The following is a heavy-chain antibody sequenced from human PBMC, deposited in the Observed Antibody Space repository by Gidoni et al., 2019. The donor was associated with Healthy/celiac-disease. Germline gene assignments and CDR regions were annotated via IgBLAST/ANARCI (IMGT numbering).Heavy chain of an antibody. CDR1: GFTFSSYG. CDR2: ISYDGSNK. CDR3: AKTPGYSYGTHFDY. V-gene: IGHV3-30*18. J-gene: IGHJ4*02. Sequence: QVPLVESGGVVVQPGRSLRRSCASSGFTFSSYGMHWVRQAPGKGLEWVAVISYDGSNKYYADSVKGRFTISRDNSKNTLYLQMNSLRAEDTAVYYCAKTPGYSYGTHFDYWGQGTLVTVSS. D-gene: IGHD5-18*01.